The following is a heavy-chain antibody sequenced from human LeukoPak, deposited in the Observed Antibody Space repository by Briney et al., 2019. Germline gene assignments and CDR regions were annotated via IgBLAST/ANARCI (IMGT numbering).Heavy chain of an antibody. J-gene: IGHJ4*02. CDR1: GFTFSSYS. V-gene: IGHV3-30*18. Sequence: GGSLRLPCAASGFTFSSYSMNWVRQAPGKGLEGVAVISYDGSNKYYADSVKGRFTISRDNSKNTLYLQMNSLRAEDTAVYYCAKNSLGSTVTSPFDYWGQGTLVTVSS. D-gene: IGHD4-17*01. CDR3: AKNSLGSTVTSPFDY. CDR2: ISYDGSNK.